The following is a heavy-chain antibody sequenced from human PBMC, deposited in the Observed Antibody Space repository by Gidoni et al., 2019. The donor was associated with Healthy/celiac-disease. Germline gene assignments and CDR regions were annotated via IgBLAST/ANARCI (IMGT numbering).Heavy chain of an antibody. D-gene: IGHD6-19*01. CDR3: ARRAVAGRGFWYFDL. CDR1: GYTFIRYW. CDR2: IYPGDSDT. J-gene: IGHJ2*01. V-gene: IGHV5-51*01. Sequence: EVQLVQSGAEVKKPGESLKISCKGSGYTFIRYWIGGVRQMPGKGLEWMCIIYPGDSDTKSSPSFQGQVTISAEKSITTAYLQWSSLKPSDTAMYYCARRAVAGRGFWYFDLWGRGTQVTVSP.